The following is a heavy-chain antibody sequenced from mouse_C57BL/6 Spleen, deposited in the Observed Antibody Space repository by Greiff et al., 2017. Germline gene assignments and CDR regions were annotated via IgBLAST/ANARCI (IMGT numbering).Heavy chain of an antibody. CDR3: ARTGDGYYGFDY. D-gene: IGHD2-3*01. CDR2: IDPSDSYT. Sequence: VQLQQPGAELVMPGASVKLSCKASGYTFTSYWMHWVKQRPGQGLEWIGEIDPSDSYTNYNQKFKGKSTLTVDKSSSTAYMQLSSLTSEDSAVYYCARTGDGYYGFDYWGQGTTLTVSS. V-gene: IGHV1-69*01. CDR1: GYTFTSYW. J-gene: IGHJ2*01.